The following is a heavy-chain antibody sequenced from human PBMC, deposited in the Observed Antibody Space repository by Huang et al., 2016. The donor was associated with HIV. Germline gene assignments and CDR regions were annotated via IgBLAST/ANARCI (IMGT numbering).Heavy chain of an antibody. Sequence: EVQLVESGGALVQPGGSLKRSCVVSVFGFSKYSINWLRQAPGKWLEWDSYLSGTSRKIYYADTAKDRFTISRDNAKNSVFLQMRSRRAEDTALYYCARTEMEYYYGSSGYYPDYWGQGTQVTVSS. CDR1: VFGFSKYS. D-gene: IGHD3-22*01. V-gene: IGHV3-48*01. CDR3: ARTEMEYYYGSSGYYPDY. J-gene: IGHJ4*02. CDR2: LSGTSRKI.